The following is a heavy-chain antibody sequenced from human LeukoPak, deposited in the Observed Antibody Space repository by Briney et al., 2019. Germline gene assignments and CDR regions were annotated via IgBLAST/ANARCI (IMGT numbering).Heavy chain of an antibody. CDR3: ARDRIRSGSYDY. D-gene: IGHD1-26*01. J-gene: IGHJ4*02. V-gene: IGHV3-48*01. Sequence: GGSLRLSCAASGFTFSSYSMNWVRQAPGKGLEWVSYIGSSSSTIYYADSVKGRFTISRDNAKNSLYLQMNSLRAEDTAVYYCARDRIRSGSYDYWGQGTLVTVSS. CDR1: GFTFSSYS. CDR2: IGSSSSTI.